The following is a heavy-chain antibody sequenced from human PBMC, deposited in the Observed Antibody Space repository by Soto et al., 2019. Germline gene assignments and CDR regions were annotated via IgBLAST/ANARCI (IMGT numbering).Heavy chain of an antibody. D-gene: IGHD4-17*01. Sequence: ETLSLTCTVSGGSISSYYWSWIRQPPGKGLEWIGYIYYSGSTNYNPSLKSRVTISVDTSKNQFSLKLSSVTAADTAVYYCARDYGGGLDYWGQGTLVTVSS. CDR1: GGSISSYY. CDR2: IYYSGST. V-gene: IGHV4-59*01. CDR3: ARDYGGGLDY. J-gene: IGHJ4*02.